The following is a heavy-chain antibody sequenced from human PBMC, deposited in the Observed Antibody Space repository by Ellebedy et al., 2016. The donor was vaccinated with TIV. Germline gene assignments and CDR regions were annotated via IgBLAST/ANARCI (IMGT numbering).Heavy chain of an antibody. Sequence: MPSETLSLTCSVSGGSVSANNFYWGWIRQPPGKGLEWLGSVYHSGGPFYNPSLKSRVTISPDTSKNHFSLKLSFVTAADTAVYYCARAGKLTFNYDSGNYDDAFDIWGQGTMVSVSS. CDR3: ARAGKLTFNYDSGNYDDAFDI. CDR2: VYHSGGP. J-gene: IGHJ3*02. D-gene: IGHD3-10*01. CDR1: GGSVSANNFY. V-gene: IGHV4-39*02.